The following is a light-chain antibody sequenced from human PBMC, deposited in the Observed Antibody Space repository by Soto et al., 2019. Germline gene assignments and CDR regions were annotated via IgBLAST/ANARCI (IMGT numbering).Light chain of an antibody. V-gene: IGKV1-5*03. CDR3: QQYSNYYGE. J-gene: IGKJ1*01. Sequence: DIQMTQSPSTLSASVGDRVTITFRASQNINDLLAWYRQKPGKAPNLLIYKASSLESGVPSRFSGSGYGTEFTLAISSLQPEHFDTFCCQQYSNYYGEFCQATKA. CDR1: QNINDL. CDR2: KAS.